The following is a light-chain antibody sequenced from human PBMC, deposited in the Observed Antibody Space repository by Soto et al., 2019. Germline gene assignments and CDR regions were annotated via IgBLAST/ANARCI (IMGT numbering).Light chain of an antibody. CDR2: EDR. J-gene: IGLJ2*01. V-gene: IGLV3-1*01. Sequence: SYELTQPPSVSVSPGQTASITCSGDKLGDKYSCWYQQKPGQSPVLVIYEDRKRPSGIPERFSGSKSGNTATLTVSGTQAMDEADYYCQAWDSSTPVVFGGGTKLTV. CDR1: KLGDKY. CDR3: QAWDSSTPVV.